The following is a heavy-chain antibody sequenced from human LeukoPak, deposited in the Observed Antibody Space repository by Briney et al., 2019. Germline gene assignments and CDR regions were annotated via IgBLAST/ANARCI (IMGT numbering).Heavy chain of an antibody. J-gene: IGHJ4*02. CDR3: VRDGDDYNFDY. D-gene: IGHD5-24*01. CDR1: GYTFSNYW. Sequence: AGGALTLSCAASGYTFSNYWMHWVRQAPGKGLVWVSRVKGDGTFTNYADSVKGRFTISRDNAKYTLYLQMHSLRAEDTAIYYCVRDGDDYNFDYWGQGSLVTVSS. V-gene: IGHV3-74*01. CDR2: VKGDGTFT.